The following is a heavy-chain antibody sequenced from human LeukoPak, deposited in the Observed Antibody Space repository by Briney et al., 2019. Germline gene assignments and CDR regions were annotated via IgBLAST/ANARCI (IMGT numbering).Heavy chain of an antibody. CDR3: AGQYSYGPFDY. Sequence: PGGSLRLSCAASGFTFSSYGMHWVRQAPGKGLEWVAVISYDGSNKYYADSVKGRFTISRDNSKNTLYLQMNSLRAEDTAVYYCAGQYSYGPFDYWGQGTLVTVSS. J-gene: IGHJ4*02. CDR2: ISYDGSNK. D-gene: IGHD5-18*01. V-gene: IGHV3-30*03. CDR1: GFTFSSYG.